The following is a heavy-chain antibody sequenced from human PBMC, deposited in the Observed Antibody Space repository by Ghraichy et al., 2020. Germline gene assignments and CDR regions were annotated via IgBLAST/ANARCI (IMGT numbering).Heavy chain of an antibody. D-gene: IGHD6-13*01. V-gene: IGHV3-15*01. CDR1: GFTFTEAW. Sequence: LSLTCAASGFTFTEAWMTWVRQAPGKGLEWVGRIKSRADGGTTEYAAPVKGRFTMSRDDSKDTLYLQMNSLKSEDSGVYYCTRDPLIAAAGMEYWGQGTLVTVSS. J-gene: IGHJ1*01. CDR3: TRDPLIAAAGMEY. CDR2: IKSRADGGTT.